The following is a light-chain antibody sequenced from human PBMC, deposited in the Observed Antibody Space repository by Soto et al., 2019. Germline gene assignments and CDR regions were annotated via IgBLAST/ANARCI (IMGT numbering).Light chain of an antibody. Sequence: EIVMTQSPATLSVSPGERATLSCRASQSVSSNLAWYQQKPGQAPRLLIYGASTRATGIPARFSGGGSGTEFTLTISSLQSEDFAVYYCQQYNKWPPLTFGGGTKVDIK. CDR2: GAS. V-gene: IGKV3D-15*01. CDR3: QQYNKWPPLT. CDR1: QSVSSN. J-gene: IGKJ4*01.